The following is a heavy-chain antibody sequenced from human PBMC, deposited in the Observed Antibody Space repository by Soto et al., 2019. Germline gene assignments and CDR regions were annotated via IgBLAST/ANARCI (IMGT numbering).Heavy chain of an antibody. CDR1: GGTFSSYA. CDR2: IIPIFGTA. Sequence: VASVKVSCKASGGTFSSYAISWVRQAPGQGLEWMGGIIPIFGTANYAQKFQGRVTITADESTSTAYMELSSLRSEDTAVYYCATTYSSGWSPPWYYGMDVWGQGTTVTVSS. D-gene: IGHD6-19*01. J-gene: IGHJ6*02. V-gene: IGHV1-69*13. CDR3: ATTYSSGWSPPWYYGMDV.